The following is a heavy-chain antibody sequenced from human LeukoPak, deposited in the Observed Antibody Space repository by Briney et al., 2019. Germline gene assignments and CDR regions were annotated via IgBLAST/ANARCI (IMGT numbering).Heavy chain of an antibody. J-gene: IGHJ4*02. CDR1: GYTFTNYN. V-gene: IGHV1-18*04. CDR3: ARGYSSSWFEVAIPGYF. CDR2: ISPHNGKA. D-gene: IGHD6-13*01. Sequence: ASVKVSCTTSGYTFTNYNITWVRQAPGQGLEWMGWISPHNGKANYAQKLQARVTLTTDTSTSTAYMELRSLRSDDTAVYFCARGYSSSWFEVAIPGYFWGQGTLVTVSS.